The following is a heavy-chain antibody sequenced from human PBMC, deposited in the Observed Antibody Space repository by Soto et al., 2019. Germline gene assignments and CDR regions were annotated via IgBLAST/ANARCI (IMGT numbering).Heavy chain of an antibody. Sequence: PSETLSLTCAVSASSISSAYFWGWIRQPPGKGLEWIATIFHTGGTYYNPSLKSRVTISVDTSNNQFSLRLNSVTAAGTALYFCARTWLAGGTPADAFDIWGQGTMVTVSS. CDR2: IFHTGGT. J-gene: IGHJ3*02. V-gene: IGHV4-38-2*01. CDR1: ASSISSAYF. D-gene: IGHD2-15*01. CDR3: ARTWLAGGTPADAFDI.